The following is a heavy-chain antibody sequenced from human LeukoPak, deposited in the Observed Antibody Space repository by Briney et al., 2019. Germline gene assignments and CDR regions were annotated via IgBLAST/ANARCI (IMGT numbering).Heavy chain of an antibody. J-gene: IGHJ2*01. V-gene: IGHV4-31*03. CDR3: ARSCSSTSCYPGYFDL. CDR1: GGSISSGGYY. CDR2: IYYSGST. D-gene: IGHD2-2*01. Sequence: SQTLSLTCTVSGGSISSGGYYWSWLRQHRGKGLEWIGYIYYSGSTYYNPSLKSRVTISVDPSKHQFSLKLSSVTAADTAVYYCARSCSSTSCYPGYFDLWGRGTLVTVSS.